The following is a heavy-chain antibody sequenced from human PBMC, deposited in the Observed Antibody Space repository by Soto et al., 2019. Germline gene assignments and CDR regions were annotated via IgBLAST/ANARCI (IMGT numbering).Heavy chain of an antibody. Sequence: ASVKVSCKASGYTFTSYGISWVRQAPGQGLEWMGWISAYNGNTNYAQKLQGRVTMTTDTSTSTAYMELRSLRSDDTAVYYCARDSWVIVATIYFDYWGQGTLVTVSS. D-gene: IGHD5-12*01. J-gene: IGHJ4*02. V-gene: IGHV1-18*01. CDR3: ARDSWVIVATIYFDY. CDR1: GYTFTSYG. CDR2: ISAYNGNT.